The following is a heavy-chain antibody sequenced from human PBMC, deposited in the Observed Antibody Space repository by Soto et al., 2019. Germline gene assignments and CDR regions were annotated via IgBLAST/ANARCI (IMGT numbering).Heavy chain of an antibody. CDR3: ARLPDIIGWPFDF. D-gene: IGHD6-19*01. J-gene: IGHJ4*02. V-gene: IGHV4-61*08. Sequence: SETLSLTCSVSGGSVSRRGFYWTWIRQPPGKGLEWLGYIAYDGRTHYSPSLNSRVTMSLDTSDTQLSLKLASVTAADTAIYYRARLPDIIGWPFDFWGQGILVTVSS. CDR2: IAYDGRT. CDR1: GGSVSRRGFY.